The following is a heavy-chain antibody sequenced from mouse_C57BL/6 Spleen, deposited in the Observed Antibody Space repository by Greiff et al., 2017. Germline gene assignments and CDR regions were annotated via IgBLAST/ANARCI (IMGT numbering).Heavy chain of an antibody. CDR3: AEGDGCIAAVVAPFAY. Sequence: VQLQQSGAELVKPGASVKLSCTASGFNIKDYYMHWVKQRPEQGLEWIGRIDPEDGETKYTPKFQGKATITADTSSNTAYLQLSSLTSEATAVYYGAEGDGCIAAVVAPFAYWGQGTLVTVSA. V-gene: IGHV14-2*01. CDR2: IDPEDGET. CDR1: GFNIKDYY. J-gene: IGHJ3*01. D-gene: IGHD1-1*01.